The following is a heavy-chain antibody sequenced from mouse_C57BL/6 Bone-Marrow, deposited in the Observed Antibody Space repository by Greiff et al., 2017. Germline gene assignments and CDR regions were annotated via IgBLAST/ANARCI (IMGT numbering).Heavy chain of an antibody. CDR1: GFNIKDYY. CDR3: TAGGNVVAY. Sequence: VQLQQSGAELVRPGASVKLSCTASGFNIKDYYMHWVKQRPEQGLEWIGRIDPEDGDTEYDPQFQGKATMTADTSSNTAYLQLSSLTSEDTAVYYCTAGGNVVAYWGQGTLVTVSA. D-gene: IGHD2-1*01. V-gene: IGHV14-1*01. J-gene: IGHJ3*01. CDR2: IDPEDGDT.